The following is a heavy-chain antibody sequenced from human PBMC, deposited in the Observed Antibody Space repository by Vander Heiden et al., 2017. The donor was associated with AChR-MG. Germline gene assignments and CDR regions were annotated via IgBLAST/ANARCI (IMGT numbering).Heavy chain of an antibody. V-gene: IGHV1-18*01. CDR1: GYTFTNYG. CDR3: ATVCSTNSCQVDH. D-gene: IGHD2-2*01. Sequence: QAQLVQSGGEVKKPGASVKVSCKASGYTFTNYGISWVRQAPGQGLEWMGWISGYNGNTKYAQKFQGRVTMTTDTSTSTAYMELRSLRSDDTAMYYCATVCSTNSCQVDHWGQGTLVTVSS. CDR2: ISGYNGNT. J-gene: IGHJ4*02.